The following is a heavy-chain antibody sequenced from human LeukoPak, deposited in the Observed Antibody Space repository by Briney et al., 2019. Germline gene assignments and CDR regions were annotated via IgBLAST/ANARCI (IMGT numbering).Heavy chain of an antibody. J-gene: IGHJ4*02. D-gene: IGHD3-22*01. CDR1: GGSISSGDYY. CDR2: IYYSGST. V-gene: IGHV4-30-4*01. Sequence: PSETLSLTCTVSGGSISSGDYYWSWIRQPPGKGLEWIVYIYYSGSTYYNPSLKSRVTISVDTSKNQFSLKLSSVTAADTAVYYCARAVEITMIVVVSHFDYWGQGTLVTVSS. CDR3: ARAVEITMIVVVSHFDY.